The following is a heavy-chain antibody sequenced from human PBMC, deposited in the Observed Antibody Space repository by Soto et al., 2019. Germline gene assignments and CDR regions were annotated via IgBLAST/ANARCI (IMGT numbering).Heavy chain of an antibody. CDR3: ARVYSNWVFDY. V-gene: IGHV4-39*07. CDR1: GGSISSSSYY. CDR2: IYYSGST. J-gene: IGHJ4*02. Sequence: SETLSLTCTVSGGSISSSSYYWGWIRQPPGKGLEWIGSIYYSGSTYYNPSLKSRVTISVDTSKNQFSLKLSSVTAADTAVYYCARVYSNWVFDYWGQGTLVTVSS. D-gene: IGHD7-27*01.